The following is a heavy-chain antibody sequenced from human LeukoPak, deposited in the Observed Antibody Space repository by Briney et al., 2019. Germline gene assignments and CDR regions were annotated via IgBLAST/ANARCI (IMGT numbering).Heavy chain of an antibody. CDR2: IYYSGST. CDR3: ARDNVAPYCSSTSCYEYYYGMDV. V-gene: IGHV4-61*08. Sequence: SETLSLTCTVSGGSISSGGYYWSWIRQHPGKGLEWIGYIYYSGSTNYNPSLKSRVTISVDTSKNQFSLKLSSVTAADTAVYYCARDNVAPYCSSTSCYEYYYGMDVWGQGTTVTVSS. J-gene: IGHJ6*02. D-gene: IGHD2-2*01. CDR1: GGSISSGGYY.